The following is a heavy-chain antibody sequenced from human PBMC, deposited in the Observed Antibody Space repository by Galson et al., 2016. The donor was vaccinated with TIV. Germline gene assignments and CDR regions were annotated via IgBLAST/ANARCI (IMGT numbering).Heavy chain of an antibody. D-gene: IGHD3-10*01. Sequence: SVKVSCKAYGNTFTNYYMNWIRQAPGQGLEWMGIINTKSVYSTYAQKFQGRVTMTRDTSTSTVSMELRNLRSEDTAVYYCATERPGAEVDGWGDWGQGTLVIVSS. J-gene: IGHJ4*02. CDR2: INTKSVYS. CDR3: ATERPGAEVDGWGD. CDR1: GNTFTNYY. V-gene: IGHV1-46*01.